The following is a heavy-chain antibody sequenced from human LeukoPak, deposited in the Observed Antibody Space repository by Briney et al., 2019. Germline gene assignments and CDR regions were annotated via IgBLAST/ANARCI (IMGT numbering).Heavy chain of an antibody. V-gene: IGHV3-23*01. Sequence: PGGSLRLSCAASGFTFSSYAMSWVRQAPGKGLEWVSAISGSGGSTYYADSVKGRFTISRDNSKNTLYLQMNSLRAEDTAVYYCANYYDSSGYYYLFDYWGQGTLVTVSS. CDR2: ISGSGGST. D-gene: IGHD3-22*01. J-gene: IGHJ4*02. CDR3: ANYYDSSGYYYLFDY. CDR1: GFTFSSYA.